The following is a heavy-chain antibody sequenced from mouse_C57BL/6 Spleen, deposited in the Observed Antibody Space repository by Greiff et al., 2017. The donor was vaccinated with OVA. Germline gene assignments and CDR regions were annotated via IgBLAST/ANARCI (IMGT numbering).Heavy chain of an antibody. CDR3: ARGVGFAY. J-gene: IGHJ3*01. D-gene: IGHD1-1*02. V-gene: IGHV1-69*01. CDR1: GYTFTSYW. CDR2: IAPSDSYT. Sequence: QVQLQQPGAELVMPGASVKLSCKASGYTFTSYWMHWVKQRPGQGLEWIGEIAPSDSYTNYNQKFKGKSTLTVDKSSSTAYMQLSSLTSEDSAVYYCARGVGFAYWGQGTLVTVSA.